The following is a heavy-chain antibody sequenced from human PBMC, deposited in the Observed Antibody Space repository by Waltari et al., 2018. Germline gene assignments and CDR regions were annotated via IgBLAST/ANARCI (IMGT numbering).Heavy chain of an antibody. D-gene: IGHD3-22*01. Sequence: QLQLQESGPGLVKPSETLSLTCTVSRGSLSSDNSYWGWIRQPPGKGLEWIGTLYYTGSTFYNPSLNSRVTISVDTLKNQFSLKLSSVTAADTAVYYCAREADYYDSSAYVGWGQGTLVTVSS. CDR3: AREADYYDSSAYVG. J-gene: IGHJ4*02. V-gene: IGHV4-39*02. CDR1: RGSLSSDNSY. CDR2: LYYTGST.